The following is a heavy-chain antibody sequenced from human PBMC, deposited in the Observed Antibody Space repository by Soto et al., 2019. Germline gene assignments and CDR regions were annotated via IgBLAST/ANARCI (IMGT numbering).Heavy chain of an antibody. V-gene: IGHV1-3*01. CDR2: INAGNGNT. J-gene: IGHJ4*02. CDR1: GYTFTSYA. Sequence: QVQLVQSGAEVKKPGASVKVSCKASGYTFTSYAMHWVRQAPGQRLEWMGWINAGNGNTKYSQKLQGRVTITRDTSASTAYMELSSLRSEDTAVYYCARGAGDYDFWSGYPTSYYFDYWGQGTLVTVSS. CDR3: ARGAGDYDFWSGYPTSYYFDY. D-gene: IGHD3-3*01.